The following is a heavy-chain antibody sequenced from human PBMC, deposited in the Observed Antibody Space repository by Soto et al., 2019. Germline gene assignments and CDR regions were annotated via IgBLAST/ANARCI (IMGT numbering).Heavy chain of an antibody. CDR3: ARRSLGRGGLDS. CDR2: MNPNSGNT. D-gene: IGHD3-16*01. CDR1: GYTFTNYD. J-gene: IGHJ4*02. V-gene: IGHV1-8*01. Sequence: QVQLVQSGAEVRKPGASVKVSCKVSGYTFTNYDINWVRQATGQGLEWMGWMNPNSGNTGYSLRFQGRVTMTRDMSRDTAYMELSGLRSEDTAVYCCARRSLGRGGLDSWGQGTLVTVSS.